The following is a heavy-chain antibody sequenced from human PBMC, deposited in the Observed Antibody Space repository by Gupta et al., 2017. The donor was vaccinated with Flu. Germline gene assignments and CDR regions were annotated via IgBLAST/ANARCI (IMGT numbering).Heavy chain of an antibody. J-gene: IGHJ4*02. CDR3: ARHGEYSYGYLYFDY. CDR1: GGSISSSSYY. Sequence: QLQLQESGPGLVTPSETLSLTCTVSGGSISSSSYYWGWIRQPPGKGLEWIGSIYYSGSTYYNPSLKSRVTISVDTSKNQFSLKLSSVTAADTAVYYCARHGEYSYGYLYFDYWGQGTLVTGSS. D-gene: IGHD5-18*01. CDR2: IYYSGST. V-gene: IGHV4-39*01.